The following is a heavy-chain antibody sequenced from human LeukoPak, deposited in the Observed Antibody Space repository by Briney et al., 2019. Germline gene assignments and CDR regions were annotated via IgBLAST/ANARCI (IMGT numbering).Heavy chain of an antibody. D-gene: IGHD1-26*01. CDR2: ISYDGSNK. J-gene: IGHJ4*02. V-gene: IGHV3-30-3*01. CDR1: GFTFSSYA. Sequence: GRSLRLSCAASGFTFSSYAMHWVRQAPGKGLEWVAVISYDGSNKYYADSVKGRFTISRDNAKNSLYLQMNSLRAEDTAVYYCARDQGRWEPFDYWGQGTLVTVSS. CDR3: ARDQGRWEPFDY.